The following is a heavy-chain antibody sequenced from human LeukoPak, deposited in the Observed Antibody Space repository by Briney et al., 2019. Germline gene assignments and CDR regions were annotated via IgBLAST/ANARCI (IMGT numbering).Heavy chain of an antibody. J-gene: IGHJ4*02. CDR3: ARGGRYYLGY. CDR2: INQDGHES. Sequence: GGSLRLSCEVSGFTFSSYWMSWVRQVPGKGLECVANINQDGHESHYVDSVKGRFTISRDDVQNSLYLKMNSLRADDTVVYYCARGGRYYLGYWGQGTLVTVSS. CDR1: GFTFSSYW. V-gene: IGHV3-7*01.